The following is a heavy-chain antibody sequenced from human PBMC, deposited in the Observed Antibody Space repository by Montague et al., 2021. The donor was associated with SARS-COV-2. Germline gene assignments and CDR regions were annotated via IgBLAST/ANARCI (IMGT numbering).Heavy chain of an antibody. CDR1: GGSISSSTYY. D-gene: IGHD3-22*01. CDR3: ARRPYYYDSSGQFDP. J-gene: IGHJ5*02. V-gene: IGHV4-39*07. CDR2: IYYSGST. Sequence: SETLSLTCTVSGGSISSSTYYWGWIRQPPGMGLDWIASIYYSGSTYFNPSLKSRVAISIDTSKNQFSLKLSSVTAADTAVYYCARRPYYYDSSGQFDPWGQGVLVTVSS.